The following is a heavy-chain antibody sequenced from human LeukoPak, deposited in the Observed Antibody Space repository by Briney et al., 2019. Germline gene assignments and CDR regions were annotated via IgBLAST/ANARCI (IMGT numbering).Heavy chain of an antibody. CDR3: ASSFCSSTSCYLEESDAFDI. Sequence: PGGSLRLSCAASGVTFSSYWMHWVRQAPGKGLVWVSRINSDGSSTSYADSVKGRFTISRDNAKNTLYLQMNSLRAEDTAVYYCASSFCSSTSCYLEESDAFDIWGQGTMVTVSS. CDR2: INSDGSST. V-gene: IGHV3-74*01. J-gene: IGHJ3*02. D-gene: IGHD2-2*01. CDR1: GVTFSSYW.